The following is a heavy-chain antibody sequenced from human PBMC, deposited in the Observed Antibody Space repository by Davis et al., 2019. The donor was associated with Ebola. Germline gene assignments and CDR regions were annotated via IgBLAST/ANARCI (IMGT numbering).Heavy chain of an antibody. V-gene: IGHV1-46*01. CDR2: INPSGGST. Sequence: AASVKVSCKASGYTFTSYYMHWVRQAPGQGLEWMGIINPSGGSTSYAQKFQGRVTMTRDTSTSTVYMELSSLGSEDTAVYYCARAKGVTTEKLNLDYWGQGTLVTVSS. CDR1: GYTFTSYY. J-gene: IGHJ4*02. CDR3: ARAKGVTTEKLNLDY. D-gene: IGHD4-17*01.